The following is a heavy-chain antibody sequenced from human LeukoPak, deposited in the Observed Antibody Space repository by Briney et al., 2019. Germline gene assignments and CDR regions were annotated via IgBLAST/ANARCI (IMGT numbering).Heavy chain of an antibody. CDR1: GGSISSYY. D-gene: IGHD3-3*01. J-gene: IGHJ5*02. CDR2: IYYSGST. CDR3: ARRSDYDFSSGFDP. Sequence: SKTLSLTCTVSGGSISSYYWGWIRQPPGKGLEWIGYIYYSGSTNYNPSLKSRVTISVDTSKNQFSLKLSSVTAADTAVYYCARRSDYDFSSGFDPWGQGTLVTVSS. V-gene: IGHV4-59*08.